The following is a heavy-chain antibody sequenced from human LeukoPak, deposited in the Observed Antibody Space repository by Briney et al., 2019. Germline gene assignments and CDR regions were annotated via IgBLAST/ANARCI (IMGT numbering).Heavy chain of an antibody. CDR2: ISSSGSTK. V-gene: IGHV3-48*03. D-gene: IGHD3-10*01. CDR1: GFTFSSYE. J-gene: IGHJ3*02. Sequence: PGGSLRLSCAASGFTFSSYEMGWVRQAPGKGLEWVSYISSSGSTKHYADSVKGRFTMSRDNAKNSLYLQMNSLRAEDTAVYYCARVVRGVFYNAFDIWGQGTMVTVSS. CDR3: ARVVRGVFYNAFDI.